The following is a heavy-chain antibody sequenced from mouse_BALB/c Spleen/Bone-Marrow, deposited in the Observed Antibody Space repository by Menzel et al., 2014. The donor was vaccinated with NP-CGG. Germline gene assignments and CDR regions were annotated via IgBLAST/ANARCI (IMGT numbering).Heavy chain of an antibody. CDR2: IWAGGST. J-gene: IGHJ2*01. CDR1: GFSLTSYG. CDR3: ARAGFDY. V-gene: IGHV2-9*02. Sequence: QVQLQQSGPGLVAPSQSLFITCTVSGFSLTSYGVHWVRQPLGKGLEWLGVIWAGGSTNYNSALMSRLSISKDNSKSQVFLKMNSLQTDDTAMYYCARAGFDYWGQGTTLTVSS.